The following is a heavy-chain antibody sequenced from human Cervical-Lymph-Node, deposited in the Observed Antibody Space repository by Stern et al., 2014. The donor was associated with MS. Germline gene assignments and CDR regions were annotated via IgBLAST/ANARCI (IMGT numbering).Heavy chain of an antibody. Sequence: QVQLGQSGAEVKKPGASVNISCKASGYIFTRYSMHWVRQAPGQRPEWMGWINPGKGNTKYSPIFEGRVTLTRDTSASTVYMELSSLRPEDAAVYYCAFRYDSGWWGFDSWGQGTLVTVSS. D-gene: IGHD6-19*01. CDR1: GYIFTRYS. J-gene: IGHJ4*02. V-gene: IGHV1-3*01. CDR2: INPGKGNT. CDR3: AFRYDSGWWGFDS.